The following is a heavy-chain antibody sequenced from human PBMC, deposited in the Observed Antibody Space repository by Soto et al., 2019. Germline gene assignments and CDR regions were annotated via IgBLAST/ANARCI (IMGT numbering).Heavy chain of an antibody. J-gene: IGHJ4*02. V-gene: IGHV3-73*01. CDR1: GFTFSGSA. D-gene: IGHD4-17*01. CDR3: TRFGRGYGDYGGVDY. Sequence: EVQLVESGGGLVQPGGSLKLSCAASGFTFSGSAMHWVRQASGKGLEWVARIRSKANSYATAYAASVKGRFTISRDDSKNTAYLQMNSLKTEDTAVYYCTRFGRGYGDYGGVDYWGQGTLVTVSS. CDR2: IRSKANSYAT.